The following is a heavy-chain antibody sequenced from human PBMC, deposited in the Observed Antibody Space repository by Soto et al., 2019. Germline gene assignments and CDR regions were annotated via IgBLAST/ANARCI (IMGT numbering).Heavy chain of an antibody. CDR2: IFPGDSDT. Sequence: LKISVKGSVYTFTSQWIGWVRQMPGKGLEWMVIIFPGDSDTRYSPSFQVQVTISADSSISTAYLQWSSLKASDAAMYYCAGLTDGYPRYWGQATLVNVSS. CDR1: VYTFTSQW. J-gene: IGHJ4*02. D-gene: IGHD5-12*01. CDR3: AGLTDGYPRY. V-gene: IGHV5-51*01.